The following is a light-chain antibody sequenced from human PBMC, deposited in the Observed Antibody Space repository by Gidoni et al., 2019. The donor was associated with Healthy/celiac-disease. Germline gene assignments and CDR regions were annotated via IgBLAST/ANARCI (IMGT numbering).Light chain of an antibody. CDR2: KAS. CDR1: QSISSW. J-gene: IGKJ2*01. CDR3: QQYNSYPT. Sequence: DIQMTQSPSTLSASVGDSVTSTCRASQSISSWLAWYQQKPGKAPKLLIYKASSLRSGVPSRFSGSGSGTEFTLTISSLQPDEFATYYCQQYNSYPTFGQGTKLEIK. V-gene: IGKV1-5*03.